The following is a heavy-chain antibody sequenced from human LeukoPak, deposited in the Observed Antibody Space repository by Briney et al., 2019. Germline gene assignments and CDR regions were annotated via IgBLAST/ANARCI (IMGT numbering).Heavy chain of an antibody. J-gene: IGHJ4*02. CDR3: ARAPFEGSGWYIYYFDY. Sequence: SETLSLTCTVSGGSISSSSYYWGWIRQPPGKGLEWIGSIYYSGSTNYNPSLKSRVTISVDMSKNQFSLKLSSVTAADTAVYYCARAPFEGSGWYIYYFDYWGQGTLVTVSS. D-gene: IGHD6-19*01. CDR2: IYYSGST. V-gene: IGHV4-39*07. CDR1: GGSISSSSYY.